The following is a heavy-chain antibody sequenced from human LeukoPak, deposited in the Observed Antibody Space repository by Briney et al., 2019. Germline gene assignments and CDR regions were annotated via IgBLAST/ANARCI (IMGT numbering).Heavy chain of an antibody. J-gene: IGHJ4*02. Sequence: SVKVSCKASGGTFSSYAISWVRQAPGQGLEWMGGIIPIFGTANYAQKFQGRVTITTDESTSTAYMELSSLRSEDTAVYYCATHNPTSRWEPGPFDYWGQGTLVTVSS. CDR2: IIPIFGTA. CDR1: GGTFSSYA. CDR3: ATHNPTSRWEPGPFDY. D-gene: IGHD1-26*01. V-gene: IGHV1-69*05.